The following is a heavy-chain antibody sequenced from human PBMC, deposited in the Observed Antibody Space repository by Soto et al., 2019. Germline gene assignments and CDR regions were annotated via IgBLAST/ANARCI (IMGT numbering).Heavy chain of an antibody. CDR3: ARGPTNYRSFDS. Sequence: EVQLVESGGGLVQPGESLRLSCAASGFTFSSYWMHWIRQAPGKGLVWVSRVSSDGSSTVYATSVKGRLTISTDNAKNTLYLQMNSLSDEDTAVYNCARGPTNYRSFDSWGQGTLVTVSS. V-gene: IGHV3-74*01. J-gene: IGHJ4*02. CDR1: GFTFSSYW. CDR2: VSSDGSST. D-gene: IGHD4-4*01.